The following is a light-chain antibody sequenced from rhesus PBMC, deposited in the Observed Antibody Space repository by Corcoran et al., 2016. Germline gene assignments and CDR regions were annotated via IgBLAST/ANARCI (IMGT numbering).Light chain of an antibody. CDR3: QQYSSRPYS. CDR2: KAY. Sequence: DIQMTQSPSSLSASVGDTVTITCRASQGISSWLAWYQQKPGKAPKLLSYKAYSLQSGVPSRFSGSGSGTDFTLTISSLQSEDFATYYCQQYSSRPYSFGQGTKVEIK. CDR1: QGISSW. V-gene: IGKV1-22*01. J-gene: IGKJ2*01.